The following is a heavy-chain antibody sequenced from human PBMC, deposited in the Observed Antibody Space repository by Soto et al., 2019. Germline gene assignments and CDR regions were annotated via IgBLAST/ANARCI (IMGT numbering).Heavy chain of an antibody. V-gene: IGHV1-69*01. CDR1: GDTLSRFA. CDR3: ATTEVSISTYRDYYYHSGLHV. D-gene: IGHD3-3*02. J-gene: IGHJ6*04. CDR2: IISYFRRP. Sequence: QVQLVPSGAEVHKPGSSVNVSCKASGDTLSRFAIAWVRLSPVQGLEWMGGIISYFRRPDYAHKFQGRITISADESTNTAYTELSSLRSDDTAIYVCATTEVSISTYRDYYYHSGLHVWGKRTPVTLSS.